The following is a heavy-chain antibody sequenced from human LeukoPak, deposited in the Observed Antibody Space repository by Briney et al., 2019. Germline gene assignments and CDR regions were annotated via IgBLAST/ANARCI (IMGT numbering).Heavy chain of an antibody. Sequence: ASVKVSCKASGGTFSSYAISWVRQAPGQGLEWMGGIIPIFGTANYAQKFQGRVTITADESTSTAYMELSSLRSEDTAVYYCARELPKGVHSGWTPWGQGSLVTVSS. CDR1: GGTFSSYA. J-gene: IGHJ5*02. D-gene: IGHD5-12*01. CDR2: IIPIFGTA. V-gene: IGHV1-69*13. CDR3: ARELPKGVHSGWTP.